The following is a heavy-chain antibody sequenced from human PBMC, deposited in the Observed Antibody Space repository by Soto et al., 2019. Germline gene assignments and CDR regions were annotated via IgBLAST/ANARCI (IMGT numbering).Heavy chain of an antibody. J-gene: IGHJ4*02. CDR3: ARDGSYYDILTGYYTGGLIDY. D-gene: IGHD3-9*01. CDR2: IWYDGSNK. V-gene: IGHV3-33*01. CDR1: GFTFSSYG. Sequence: GGSLRLSCAASGFTFSSYGMHWVRQAPGKGLEWVAVIWYDGSNKYYANSVKGRFTISRDNSKNTLYLQMNSLRAEDTAVYYCARDGSYYDILTGYYTGGLIDYWGQGTLVTVSS.